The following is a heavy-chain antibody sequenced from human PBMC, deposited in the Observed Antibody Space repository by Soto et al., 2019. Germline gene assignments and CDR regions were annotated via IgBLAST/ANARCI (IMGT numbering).Heavy chain of an antibody. CDR1: GCPIICGGYF. J-gene: IGHJ3*02. Sequence: SETLSHPYDHSGCPIICGGYFWSWIRQPPGKGLEWIGYIYHSGSTYYNPSLKSRVTISVDRSKNQFSLKLSSVTAADTAVYYCARTPDIWGQGTMVT. CDR2: IYHSGST. V-gene: IGHV4-30-2*01. CDR3: ARTPDI.